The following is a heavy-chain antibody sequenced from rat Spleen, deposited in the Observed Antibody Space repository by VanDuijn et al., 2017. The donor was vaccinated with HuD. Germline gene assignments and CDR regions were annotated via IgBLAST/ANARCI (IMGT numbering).Heavy chain of an antibody. D-gene: IGHD1-12*01. J-gene: IGHJ1*01. CDR3: ARHETRDSYAHVDWYFDF. CDR1: GFTFSDYY. Sequence: EVQLVESGGGLVQPGRSLKLSSAASGFTFSDYYLAWVRQAPQHGLAWVPSIRYERSTTYYGHSVKGRFTISRDNAKSTLYLQMNSLRSEDTATYYCARHETRDSYAHVDWYFDFWGPGTMVTVSS. CDR2: IRYERSTT. V-gene: IGHV5-22*01.